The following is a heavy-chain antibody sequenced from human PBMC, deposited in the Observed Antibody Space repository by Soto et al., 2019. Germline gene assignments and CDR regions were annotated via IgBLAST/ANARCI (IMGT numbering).Heavy chain of an antibody. CDR1: GYTFSYW. V-gene: IGHV5-51*01. D-gene: IGHD3-22*01. CDR3: VRLSTDGFYYVGL. Sequence: EVQLVQSGAEVKKPGESLKISCKGSGYTFSYWIGWVRQMPAKGLEWMGIIYPGDSETRYVPSFQGHVSMSVDKSINTAYLQWSSLKATDTAIYYCVRLSTDGFYYVGLWGQGTLVTVSS. J-gene: IGHJ4*02. CDR2: IYPGDSET.